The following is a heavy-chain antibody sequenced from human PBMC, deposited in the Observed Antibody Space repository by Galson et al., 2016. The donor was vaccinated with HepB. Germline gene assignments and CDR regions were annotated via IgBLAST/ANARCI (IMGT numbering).Heavy chain of an antibody. V-gene: IGHV3-30*03. CDR3: VSEESYCGGDCNY. Sequence: SLRLSCAVSGLTFSSYAMHWVRQAPGKGLEWVAIISHDGSDKYYADSVKGRFTISRDNSKNALFLQMNSLRAEDMAVYYCVSEESYCGGDCNYWGQGTLVTVSS. J-gene: IGHJ4*02. D-gene: IGHD2-21*01. CDR1: GLTFSSYA. CDR2: ISHDGSDK.